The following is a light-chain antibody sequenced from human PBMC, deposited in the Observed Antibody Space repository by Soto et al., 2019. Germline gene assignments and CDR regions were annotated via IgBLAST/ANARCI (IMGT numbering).Light chain of an antibody. CDR3: QQYNNWPGT. Sequence: EIVLTQSPGTLSLSPGERATPSCRASQSVSSYLAWYQQKPGQAPRLLIYGASTRATGIPARFSGSGSGTEFTLTISSLQSEDFAVYYCQQYNNWPGTFGQGTKVDIK. CDR2: GAS. CDR1: QSVSSY. V-gene: IGKV3-15*01. J-gene: IGKJ1*01.